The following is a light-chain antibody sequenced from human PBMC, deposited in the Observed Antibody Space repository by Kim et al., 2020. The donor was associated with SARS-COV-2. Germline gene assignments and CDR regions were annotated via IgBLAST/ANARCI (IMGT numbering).Light chain of an antibody. J-gene: IGLJ3*02. CDR3: KSYTASSTWV. Sequence: GQSMTNSCTGTSSDVGGYSYVSWYQQHPGKAPKLMIYGVNKRPSGVSSRFSGSKSGNTASLTISGLQAEDEADYYCKSYTASSTWVFGGGTQLTVL. CDR1: SSDVGGYSY. CDR2: GVN. V-gene: IGLV2-14*04.